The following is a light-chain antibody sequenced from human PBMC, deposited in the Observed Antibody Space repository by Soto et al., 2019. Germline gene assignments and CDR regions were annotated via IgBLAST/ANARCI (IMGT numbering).Light chain of an antibody. CDR2: GTS. J-gene: IGKJ4*01. CDR1: QSISSSY. V-gene: IGKV3-20*01. CDR3: QQYGTSPLT. Sequence: TQSPSSVSASVGDRFTVTCRASQSISSSYLAWYQQKPGLAPRLLMYGTSSRAPGIPDRFSGTGSGTDFTLTIRRLEPEDFAVYFCQQYGTSPLTFGGGTKVDIK.